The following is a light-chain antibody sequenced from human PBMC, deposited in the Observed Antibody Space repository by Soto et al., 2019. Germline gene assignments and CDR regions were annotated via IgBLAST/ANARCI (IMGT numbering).Light chain of an antibody. Sequence: QSVLTQPPSVSAAAGQKVTISCSGSSSNIGNNYVSWYQQFPGTAPKLLIYGSNKRPSGIPDRFSGSKSGTSATLGITGLQTGDEADYYCATWDSSLSGGVFGGGTKVTVL. J-gene: IGLJ3*02. CDR2: GSN. CDR3: ATWDSSLSGGV. CDR1: SSNIGNNY. V-gene: IGLV1-51*01.